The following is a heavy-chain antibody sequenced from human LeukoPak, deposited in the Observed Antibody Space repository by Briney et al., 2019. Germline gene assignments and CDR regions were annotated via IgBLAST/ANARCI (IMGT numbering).Heavy chain of an antibody. CDR2: INHSGST. D-gene: IGHD2-15*01. CDR1: GGSFSGYY. J-gene: IGHJ4*02. V-gene: IGHV4-34*01. CDR3: ARLGYCSGGRCF. Sequence: SETLSLTCAVYGGSFSGYYWSWIRQPPVKGLEWIGEINHSGSTNYNPSLKSRVTISVDTSKNQFSLKLSSVTAADTAVYYCARLGYCSGGRCFWGQGTLVTVSS.